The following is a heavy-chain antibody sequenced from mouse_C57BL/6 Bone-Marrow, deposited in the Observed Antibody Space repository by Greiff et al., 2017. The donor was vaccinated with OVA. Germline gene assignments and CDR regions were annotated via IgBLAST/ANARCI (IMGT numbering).Heavy chain of an antibody. J-gene: IGHJ4*01. CDR3: ARGYYGSGYYAMDY. D-gene: IGHD1-1*01. Sequence: VKLVESDAELVKPGASVKISCKVSGYTFTDHTIHWMKQRPEQGLEWIGYIYPRDGSTKYNEKFKGKATLTADKSSSTAYMQLNSLTSEDSAVYFCARGYYGSGYYAMDYWGQGTSVTVSS. CDR2: IYPRDGST. V-gene: IGHV1-78*01. CDR1: GYTFTDHT.